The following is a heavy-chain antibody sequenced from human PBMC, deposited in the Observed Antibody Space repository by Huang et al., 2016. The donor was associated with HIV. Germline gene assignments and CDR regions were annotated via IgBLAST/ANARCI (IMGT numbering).Heavy chain of an antibody. CDR3: ARERMMSWLDDHDAFDI. CDR2: ITHSGST. CDR1: GGSFSGYY. J-gene: IGHJ3*02. V-gene: IGHV4-34*01. Sequence: QVQLQQWGAGLLKPSETLSLTCAVYGGSFSGYYWSWIRQSPGKGLELIGEITHSGSTNYHPSLKSRLTISVDTSKNQFSLKLRSVTAADTAVYYCARERMMSWLDDHDAFDIWGQGTMVTVSS. D-gene: IGHD1-1*01.